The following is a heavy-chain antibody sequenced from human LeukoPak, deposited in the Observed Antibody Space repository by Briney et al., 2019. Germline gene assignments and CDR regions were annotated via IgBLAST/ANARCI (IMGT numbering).Heavy chain of an antibody. J-gene: IGHJ4*02. CDR2: INPNSGGT. CDR1: GYTFTGYY. V-gene: IGHV1-2*02. Sequence: ASVKVSCKASGYTFTGYYMHWVRQAPGQGLEWMGWINPNSGGTNYAQKFQGRVTVTRDTSISTAYMELSRLRSDDTAVYYCARVSGYCTNGVCHLDYWGQGTLVTVSS. D-gene: IGHD2-8*01. CDR3: ARVSGYCTNGVCHLDY.